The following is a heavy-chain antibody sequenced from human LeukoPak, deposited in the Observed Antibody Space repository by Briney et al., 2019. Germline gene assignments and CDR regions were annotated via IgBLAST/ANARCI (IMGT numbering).Heavy chain of an antibody. CDR1: GGSISSYY. J-gene: IGHJ4*02. CDR2: IYYSGST. Sequence: KPSETLSLTCTVSGGSISSYYWSWIRQPPGKRLEWIGYIYYSGSTNYNPSLKSRVTISVDTSKNQFSLKLSSVTAADTAVYYCATSLAGGAYWGQGTLVTVSS. D-gene: IGHD2-21*01. CDR3: ATSLAGGAY. V-gene: IGHV4-59*01.